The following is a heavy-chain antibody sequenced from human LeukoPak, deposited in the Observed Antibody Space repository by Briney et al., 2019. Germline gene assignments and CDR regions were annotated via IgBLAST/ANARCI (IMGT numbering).Heavy chain of an antibody. CDR2: IKEDGSEK. J-gene: IGHJ4*02. CDR3: ARQLVGATYFDY. V-gene: IGHV3-7*01. Sequence: GSLRLSCAVSGYTLSNYWMSWVRQAPGKGLEWVANIKEDGSEKYYVDSVKGRFTISRDNAKNSLYLQMNSLRAEDTAVYYCARQLVGATYFDYWGQGTLVTVSS. CDR1: GYTLSNYW. D-gene: IGHD1-26*01.